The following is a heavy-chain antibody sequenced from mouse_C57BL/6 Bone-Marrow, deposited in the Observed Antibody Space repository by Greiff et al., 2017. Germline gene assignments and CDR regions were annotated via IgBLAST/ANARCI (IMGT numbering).Heavy chain of an antibody. CDR3: ARERVTDDWYFDV. Sequence: QVQLQQPGAELVKPGASVKLSCKASGYTFTSYWMHWVKQRPGQGLEWIGMIHPSSGSTNYNEKFKSKATLTVDKSSSTAYMQLSSLTSEDSAVYYCARERVTDDWYFDVWGTGTAVTVSS. J-gene: IGHJ1*03. V-gene: IGHV1-64*01. D-gene: IGHD2-13*01. CDR1: GYTFTSYW. CDR2: IHPSSGST.